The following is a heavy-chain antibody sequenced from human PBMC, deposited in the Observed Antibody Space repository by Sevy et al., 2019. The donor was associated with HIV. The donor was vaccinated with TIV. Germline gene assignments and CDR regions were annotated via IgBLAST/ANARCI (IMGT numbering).Heavy chain of an antibody. J-gene: IGHJ3*02. Sequence: GGSLRLSCAASGFTFSSYAMSWVRQAPGKGLEWVSAISGSGGSTYYADSVEGRFTISRDNSKNTLYLQMNSLRAEDTAVYYCAKNDEVADATRGAFDIWGQGTMVTVSS. D-gene: IGHD2-15*01. CDR1: GFTFSSYA. CDR3: AKNDEVADATRGAFDI. V-gene: IGHV3-23*01. CDR2: ISGSGGST.